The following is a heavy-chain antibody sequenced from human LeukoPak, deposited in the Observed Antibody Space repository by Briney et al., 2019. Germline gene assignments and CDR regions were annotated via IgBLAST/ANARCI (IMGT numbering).Heavy chain of an antibody. D-gene: IGHD7-27*01. Sequence: SVKVSCKASGYTFTSYYMHWVRQAPGQGLEWMGIINPSGGSTSYAQKFQGRVTMTRDTSTSTVYMELSSLRSEDTAVYYCARAFTNWGSRGWFDPWGQGTLVTVSS. CDR2: INPSGGST. V-gene: IGHV1-46*01. CDR3: ARAFTNWGSRGWFDP. CDR1: GYTFTSYY. J-gene: IGHJ5*02.